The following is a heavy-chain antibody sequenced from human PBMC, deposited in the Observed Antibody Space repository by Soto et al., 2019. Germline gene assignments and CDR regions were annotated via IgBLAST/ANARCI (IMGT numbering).Heavy chain of an antibody. CDR3: ARDQGFGAPLLDY. J-gene: IGHJ4*02. CDR1: GFTFSSFG. V-gene: IGHV3-33*01. CDR2: IRYDGSNT. Sequence: ESGGGVVQPGRSLRLSCAASGFTFSSFGMHWVRQAPGKGLEWVAVIRYDGSNTYYADSVKGRFTISRDNSKSTLYLQMNGLRAEDTAFYYCARDQGFGAPLLDYWGQGTLVTVSS. D-gene: IGHD3-10*01.